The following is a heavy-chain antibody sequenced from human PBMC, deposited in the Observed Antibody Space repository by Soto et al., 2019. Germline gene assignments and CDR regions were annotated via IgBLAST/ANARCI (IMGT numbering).Heavy chain of an antibody. CDR3: ARPPGYISDWHYFDL. D-gene: IGHD2-21*02. V-gene: IGHV1-2*02. CDR1: GYTFTNYY. Sequence: ASVKVSCKASGYTFTNYYMHWVRQAPGQGFEWLGRISPKSGGTNYAQKFQGRVTMTWDTSLKTAYMELSSLISEDTAVYCCARPPGYISDWHYFDLWGQGTLVTVSS. J-gene: IGHJ4*02. CDR2: ISPKSGGT.